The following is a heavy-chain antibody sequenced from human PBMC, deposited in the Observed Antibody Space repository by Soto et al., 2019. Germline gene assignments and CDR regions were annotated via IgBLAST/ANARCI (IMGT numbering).Heavy chain of an antibody. CDR3: ARIYYDSSGYYYIDY. V-gene: IGHV4-59*01. Sequence: SETLSLTCTVSGGSISSYYWSWSRQPPGKGLEWIGYIYYSGSTNYNPSLKSRVTISVDTSKNQFSLKLSSVTAADTAVYYCARIYYDSSGYYYIDYWGQGTIVTVSS. D-gene: IGHD3-22*01. CDR1: GGSISSYY. J-gene: IGHJ4*02. CDR2: IYYSGST.